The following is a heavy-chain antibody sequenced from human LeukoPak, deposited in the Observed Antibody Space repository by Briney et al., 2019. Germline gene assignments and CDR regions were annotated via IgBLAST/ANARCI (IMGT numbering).Heavy chain of an antibody. Sequence: SETLPLTCAVYGGSFSGYYWSWIRQPPGKGLEWIGEINHSGSTNYNPSLKSRVTISVDTSKNQFSLKLSSVTAADTAVYYCARHTYYYGSGSYYFDYWGQGTLVTVSS. D-gene: IGHD3-10*01. CDR3: ARHTYYYGSGSYYFDY. CDR1: GGSFSGYY. V-gene: IGHV4-34*01. CDR2: INHSGST. J-gene: IGHJ4*02.